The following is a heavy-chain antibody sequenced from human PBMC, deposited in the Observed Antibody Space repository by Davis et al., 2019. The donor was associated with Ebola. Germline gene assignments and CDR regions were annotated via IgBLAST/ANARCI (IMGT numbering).Heavy chain of an antibody. J-gene: IGHJ6*02. CDR3: AKELGLYYYGSGSTPMDV. CDR2: ISYDGSNK. Sequence: GESLKISCAASGFTFSSYGMHWVRQAPGKGLEWVAVISYDGSNKYYADSVKGRFTISRDNSKNTLYLQMNSLRAEDTAVYYCAKELGLYYYGSGSTPMDVWGQGTTVTVSS. CDR1: GFTFSSYG. V-gene: IGHV3-30*18. D-gene: IGHD3-10*01.